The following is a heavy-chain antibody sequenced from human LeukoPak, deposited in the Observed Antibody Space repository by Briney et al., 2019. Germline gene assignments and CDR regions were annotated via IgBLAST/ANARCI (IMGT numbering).Heavy chain of an antibody. Sequence: PGGSLRLSCAASGFTVSYNYMSWVRQAPGKGLEWVANIKQDGSEKYYVDSVKGRFTNSRDNAKNSLYLQMNSLRAEDTVVYYCARLFSSGSYPHYFDYWGQGTLVTVSS. CDR2: IKQDGSEK. CDR3: ARLFSSGSYPHYFDY. J-gene: IGHJ4*02. V-gene: IGHV3-7*01. CDR1: GFTVSYNY. D-gene: IGHD3-10*01.